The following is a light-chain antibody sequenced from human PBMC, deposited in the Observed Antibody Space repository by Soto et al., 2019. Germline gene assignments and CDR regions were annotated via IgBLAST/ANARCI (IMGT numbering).Light chain of an antibody. Sequence: QSALTQPASVSGSPGQSITISCTGTSSDVGGYNYVSWYQQHPGEAPKLIIYDVSDRPSGVSNRFSASKPGNTASLTISGLQPEDEADYYCCSYTSSSTPWVFGTGTKVTVL. CDR2: DVS. V-gene: IGLV2-14*03. J-gene: IGLJ1*01. CDR1: SSDVGGYNY. CDR3: CSYTSSSTPWV.